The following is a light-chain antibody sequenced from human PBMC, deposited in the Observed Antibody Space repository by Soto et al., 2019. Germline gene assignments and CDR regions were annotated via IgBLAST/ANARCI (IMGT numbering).Light chain of an antibody. CDR3: QQYERSPTT. V-gene: IGKV3-20*01. CDR2: AAS. CDR1: QSISSTY. Sequence: EIVLTQSPGTLSLSPGERATLSCRASQSISSTYLAWYQQKPGQAPRLLIYAASRRATGIPDRFSGSGSGTDFTLTISRPEPEDFAVFFCQQYERSPTTFGGGTKVEIK. J-gene: IGKJ4*01.